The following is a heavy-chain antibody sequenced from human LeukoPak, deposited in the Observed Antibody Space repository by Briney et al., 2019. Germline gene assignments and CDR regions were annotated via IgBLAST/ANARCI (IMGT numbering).Heavy chain of an antibody. CDR1: GLTLSSYA. V-gene: IGHV3-30-3*01. J-gene: IGHJ4*02. CDR2: ISYDGRNK. CDR3: ARDGQLYYDYVWGSYLDY. D-gene: IGHD3-16*02. Sequence: GSSLRLSCAASGLTLSSYAMHWARQPPGKGLEWGAVISYDGRNKYYAHSVKGRFTISRDNSKNTLYLQMNSLRAEDTAVYYCARDGQLYYDYVWGSYLDYWGQGTLVTVSS.